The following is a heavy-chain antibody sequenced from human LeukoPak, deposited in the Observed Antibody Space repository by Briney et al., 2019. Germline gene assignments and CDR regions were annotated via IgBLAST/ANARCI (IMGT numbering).Heavy chain of an antibody. CDR1: GFIFSSYD. V-gene: IGHV3-13*01. CDR2: IGTAGDT. J-gene: IGHJ4*02. Sequence: PGGSLRLSCAASGFIFSSYDMHWVRQATGKGLEWVSAIGTAGDTYYPGSVKGRFTISRENAKNSLYLQMNSLRAGDTAVYYCARGKGDYYFDYWGQGTLVTVSS. D-gene: IGHD2-21*02. CDR3: ARGKGDYYFDY.